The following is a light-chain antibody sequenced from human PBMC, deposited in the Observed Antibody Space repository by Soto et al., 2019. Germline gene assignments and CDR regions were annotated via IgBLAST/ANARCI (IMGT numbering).Light chain of an antibody. V-gene: IGKV1-5*01. Sequence: DIQMTQSPSTLSASVGNRVTNNCRASQSISSWLAWYQQKPVKAPKLLIYDASSLESGVPSRFSGSGSGTEFTLTISSLQPDDFATYYCQQYNSYETFGQGTKVDIK. J-gene: IGKJ1*01. CDR1: QSISSW. CDR2: DAS. CDR3: QQYNSYET.